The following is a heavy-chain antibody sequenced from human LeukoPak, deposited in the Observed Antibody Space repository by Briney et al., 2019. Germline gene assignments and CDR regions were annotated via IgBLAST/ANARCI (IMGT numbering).Heavy chain of an antibody. CDR3: ARVVVAAFDY. V-gene: IGHV3-30-3*01. J-gene: IGHJ4*02. CDR2: ISYDGSNK. D-gene: IGHD2-15*01. CDR1: GFTFSSYA. Sequence: GGSLRLSCAASGFTFSSYAMHWVRQAPGKGLEWVAVISYDGSNKYYADSVKGRFTISRDNSKNALYLQMNSLRAEDTAVYYCARVVVAAFDYWGQGTLVTVSS.